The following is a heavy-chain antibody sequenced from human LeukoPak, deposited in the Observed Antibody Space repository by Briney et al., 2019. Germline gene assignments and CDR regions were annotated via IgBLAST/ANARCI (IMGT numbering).Heavy chain of an antibody. V-gene: IGHV4-39*01. CDR3: ARLRVTTGFDY. CDR1: DGSITRSSYY. D-gene: IGHD2-21*02. CDR2: IYYSGIT. J-gene: IGHJ4*02. Sequence: SETLSLTCTVSDGSITRSSYYWGWIRQTPGVGLDWVGSIYYSGITYYNPSLQGRVTMSVDTSKNQFPLKLNSVTVADTAVYYCARLRVTTGFDYWDQGIPVTVSS.